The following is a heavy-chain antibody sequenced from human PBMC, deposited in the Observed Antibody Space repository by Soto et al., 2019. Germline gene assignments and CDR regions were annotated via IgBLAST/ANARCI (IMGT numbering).Heavy chain of an antibody. CDR1: SASISSSNW. CDR2: IYHNGGT. D-gene: IGHD2-2*01. V-gene: IGHV4-4*02. CDR3: ARAVIVVVPAAQAYYYYLDV. Sequence: PSETLCLTCAVSSASISSSNWCSWVRQPPGKGLKWIGEIYHNGGTNYNPSLKSRVTMSVDKSENQFSLKLSSVTAADTAVYYCARAVIVVVPAAQAYYYYLDVCGKGPTVTVPS. J-gene: IGHJ6*03.